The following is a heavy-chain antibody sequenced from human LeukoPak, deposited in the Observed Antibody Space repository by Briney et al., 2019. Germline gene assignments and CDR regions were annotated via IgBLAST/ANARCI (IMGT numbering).Heavy chain of an antibody. Sequence: PGGSLRLSCVTSGFAFSNYWMSWVRQAPGEGLEWVANISPDGSQKNYVDLMNGRITTSRDNAKNSVYLQMDSLRADDTAVYYCARPSSYSSCWGSDHWGQGILVTVCS. CDR3: ARPSSYSSCWGSDH. D-gene: IGHD6-19*01. J-gene: IGHJ4*02. V-gene: IGHV3-7*01. CDR2: ISPDGSQK. CDR1: GFAFSNYW.